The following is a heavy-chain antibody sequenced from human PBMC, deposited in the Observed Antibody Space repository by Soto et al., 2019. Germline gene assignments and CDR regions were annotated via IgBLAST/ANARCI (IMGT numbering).Heavy chain of an antibody. D-gene: IGHD2-15*01. CDR1: GFTFTTYA. Sequence: GGSLRLSCAASGFTFTTYAIHWVRQAPGKGLEWVAVISNDGRGKYYADSVKGRFTISRDNSKNTLYLQMNSLRSDDTAVYYCARDQCFGGGRSCYYFDFWGQGTLVTVSS. V-gene: IGHV3-30*04. J-gene: IGHJ4*02. CDR2: ISNDGRGK. CDR3: ARDQCFGGGRSCYYFDF.